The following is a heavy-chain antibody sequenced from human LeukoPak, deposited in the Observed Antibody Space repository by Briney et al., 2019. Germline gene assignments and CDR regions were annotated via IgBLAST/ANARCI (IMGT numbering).Heavy chain of an antibody. CDR2: IYPDT. D-gene: IGHD4-17*01. V-gene: IGHV5-51*01. Sequence: GESLKISCQGSGYSFTSYWIAWVRQMPGKGLEWMGIIYPDTRYSPSLQGQVTISVDKSISTAYLQWSSLKASDTAMYYCVRQGGYGEYGYWGQGTLVIVSS. CDR1: GYSFTSYW. CDR3: VRQGGYGEYGY. J-gene: IGHJ4*02.